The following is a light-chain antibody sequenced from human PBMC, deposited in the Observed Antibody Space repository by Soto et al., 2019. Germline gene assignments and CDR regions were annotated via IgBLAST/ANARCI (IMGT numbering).Light chain of an antibody. CDR1: SSNIGAGYD. CDR3: HSYDSSLSGSV. CDR2: GNS. V-gene: IGLV1-40*01. J-gene: IGLJ2*01. Sequence: QSVRTQPPSVSGAPGQRVTISCTGSSSNIGAGYDVHWYQHLPGTAPKLLIYGNSNRPSGVPDRFSGSKSGTSASLAITGLQAEDEADYYCHSYDSSLSGSVFGGGTQLTVL.